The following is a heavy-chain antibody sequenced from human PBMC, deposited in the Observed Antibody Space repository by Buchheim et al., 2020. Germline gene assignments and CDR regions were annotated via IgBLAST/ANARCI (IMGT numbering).Heavy chain of an antibody. CDR2: INHSGST. CDR3: ARGPTIAAESTFYFDY. Sequence: QVQLQQWGAGLLKPSETLSLTCAVFGGSFSDYYWSWIRQPPGKGLEWIGDINHSGSTNYSPSLKSRVTISVDTSKNQVSLKLSSMTAADTAVYYCARGPTIAAESTFYFDYWGQGTL. V-gene: IGHV4-34*01. CDR1: GGSFSDYY. D-gene: IGHD6-13*01. J-gene: IGHJ4*02.